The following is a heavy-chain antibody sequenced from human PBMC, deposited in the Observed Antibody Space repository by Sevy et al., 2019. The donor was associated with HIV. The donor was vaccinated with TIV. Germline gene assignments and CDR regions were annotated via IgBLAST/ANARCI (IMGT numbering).Heavy chain of an antibody. J-gene: IGHJ4*02. Sequence: GGSLRLSCAASGFTFSDYYMSWIRQAPGKGLEWVSYISSSGSTIYYADSVKGRFTISRDNAKNSLYLQMNSLRAEDTAVYYCARAPNYDILTGPLFDYWGQRTLVTVSS. CDR1: GFTFSDYY. D-gene: IGHD3-9*01. CDR2: ISSSGSTI. V-gene: IGHV3-11*04. CDR3: ARAPNYDILTGPLFDY.